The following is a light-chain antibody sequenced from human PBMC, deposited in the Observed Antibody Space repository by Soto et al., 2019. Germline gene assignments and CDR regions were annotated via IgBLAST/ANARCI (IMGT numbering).Light chain of an antibody. J-gene: IGKJ1*01. CDR1: QSISSW. CDR2: DAS. CDR3: QQYNSYSQT. Sequence: DIQMTQSPSTLSASVGDRVTITCRASQSISSWLAWYQQKPGKAPKLLIYDASSLESGDPSRFSGSGSETEFTLTISSLQPDDFATYYCQQYNSYSQTFGQGTKVEIK. V-gene: IGKV1-5*01.